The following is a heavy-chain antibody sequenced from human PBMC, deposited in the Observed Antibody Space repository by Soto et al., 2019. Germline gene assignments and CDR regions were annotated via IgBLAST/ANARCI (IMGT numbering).Heavy chain of an antibody. Sequence: QVQVVESGGGVVQPGRSLRLSCAASGFTFSSYGMHWVRQAPGKGLEWVAVISYDGSNKYYADSVKGRFTISRDNSKNTLYLQMNSLRAEDTAVYYCAKDVGVGSEWGYYYDSSGEYYFDYWGQGTLVTVSS. D-gene: IGHD3-22*01. V-gene: IGHV3-30*18. CDR1: GFTFSSYG. CDR2: ISYDGSNK. CDR3: AKDVGVGSEWGYYYDSSGEYYFDY. J-gene: IGHJ4*02.